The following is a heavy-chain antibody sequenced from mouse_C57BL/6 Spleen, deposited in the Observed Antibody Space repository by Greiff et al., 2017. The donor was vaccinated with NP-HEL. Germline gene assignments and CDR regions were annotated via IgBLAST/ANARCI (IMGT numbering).Heavy chain of an antibody. J-gene: IGHJ1*03. D-gene: IGHD1-1*01. Sequence: EVMLVESGGDLVKPGGSLKLSCAASGFTFSSYGMSWVRQTPDKRLEWVATISSGGSYTYYPDSVKGRFTISRDNAKNTLYLQMSSLTSEDTAMYYCARHPPPDYYGSREGYFDVWGTGTTVTVSS. CDR3: ARHPPPDYYGSREGYFDV. V-gene: IGHV5-6*02. CDR2: ISSGGSYT. CDR1: GFTFSSYG.